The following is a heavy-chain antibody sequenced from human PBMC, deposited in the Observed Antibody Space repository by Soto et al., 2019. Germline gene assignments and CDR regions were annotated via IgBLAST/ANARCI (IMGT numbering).Heavy chain of an antibody. V-gene: IGHV1-18*01. CDR3: ARDGYYSIMQGDAFDI. D-gene: IGHD3-22*01. CDR2: ISAYNGNT. J-gene: IGHJ3*02. CDR1: GYTFTSYG. Sequence: ASVKVSCKASGYTFTSYGISWVRQAPGQGLEWMGWISAYNGNTNYAQKLQGRVTMTTDTSTSTAYMELRSLRSDDTAVYYCARDGYYSIMQGDAFDIWGQGTMVTVSS.